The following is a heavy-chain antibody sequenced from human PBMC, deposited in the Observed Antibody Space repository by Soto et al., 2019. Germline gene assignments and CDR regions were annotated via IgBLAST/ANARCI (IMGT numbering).Heavy chain of an antibody. CDR1: GFTFSSYA. J-gene: IGHJ4*02. CDR3: ARVSGSYYVDY. CDR2: ISSNGGST. Sequence: PGGSLRLSCAASGFTFSSYAMHWVRQAPGKGLEYVSGISSNGGSTYYANSVKGRFTISRDNSKNTLYLQMGSLRAEDMAVYYCARVSGSYYVDYWGQGTLVNVSS. D-gene: IGHD1-26*01. V-gene: IGHV3-64*01.